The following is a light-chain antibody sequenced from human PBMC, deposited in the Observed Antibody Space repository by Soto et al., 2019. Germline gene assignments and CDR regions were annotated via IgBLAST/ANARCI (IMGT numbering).Light chain of an antibody. CDR2: GAF. CDR3: QQYGTSPRT. J-gene: IGKJ2*01. V-gene: IGKV3-20*01. Sequence: EIVLTQSPGTLSLSPGHRATLSCRASQSVYNDYLAWYRQNPGQTPRLLIYGAFNRPGGIPDRFSGSRSGTDFTLTISRLEPEDFAVYYCQQYGTSPRTFGQGTKLEIK. CDR1: QSVYNDY.